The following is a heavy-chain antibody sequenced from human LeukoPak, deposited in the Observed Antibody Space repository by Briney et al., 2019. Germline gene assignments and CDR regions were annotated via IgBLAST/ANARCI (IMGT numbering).Heavy chain of an antibody. CDR3: ARATMGGEFDY. Sequence: GGSLRLSCAASGFTFSDYYMSWLRQAPGKGLEWVSYISSSGSTIYYADSVKGRFTIARDNAKNSLYLQMNSLRAEDTAVYYCARATMGGEFDYWGQGTLVTVSS. CDR1: GFTFSDYY. CDR2: ISSSGSTI. J-gene: IGHJ4*02. V-gene: IGHV3-11*01. D-gene: IGHD3-10*01.